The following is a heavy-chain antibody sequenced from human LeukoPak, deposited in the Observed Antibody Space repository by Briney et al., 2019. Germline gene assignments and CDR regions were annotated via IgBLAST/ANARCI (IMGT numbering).Heavy chain of an antibody. CDR1: GFTFSSYA. V-gene: IGHV3-30*04. CDR3: ARDFGIVDNRFDY. CDR2: ISYDGSNK. J-gene: IGHJ4*02. D-gene: IGHD1-14*01. Sequence: GGSLRLSCAASGFTFSSYAMHWVRQAPGKGLEWVAVISYDGSNKYYADSVKGRFTISRDNSKNTLYLQMSSLRVEDTAVYYCARDFGIVDNRFDYWGQGALVTVSS.